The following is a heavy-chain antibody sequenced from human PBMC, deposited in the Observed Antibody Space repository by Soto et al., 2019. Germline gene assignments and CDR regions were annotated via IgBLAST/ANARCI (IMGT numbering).Heavy chain of an antibody. D-gene: IGHD6-19*01. V-gene: IGHV4-39*01. Sequence: QLQLQESGPGLVKPSETLSLTCTVSGGSISSSSYHWGWIRQPPGKGLEWIGSIYYSGTTYYNPSLKSRITISVDTSKNQCSLKLSSVTAADTAVYYCARSISVAMDFWGQGTLVTVSS. CDR2: IYYSGTT. J-gene: IGHJ4*02. CDR3: ARSISVAMDF. CDR1: GGSISSSSYH.